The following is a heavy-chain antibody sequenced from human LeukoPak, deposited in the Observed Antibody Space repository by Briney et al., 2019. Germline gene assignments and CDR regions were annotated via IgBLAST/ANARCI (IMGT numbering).Heavy chain of an antibody. J-gene: IGHJ4*02. D-gene: IGHD2-2*01. CDR1: GGSISSSFYY. CDR3: ARGRGYCSSTSCQQTPPRFDY. Sequence: SETLSLTCTVSGGSISSSFYYWGWIRQPPGKGLEWIGYIYHSGSTNYNPSLKSRVTISVDTSKNQFFLKLSSVTAADTAVYYCARGRGYCSSTSCQQTPPRFDYWGQGTLVTVSS. CDR2: IYHSGST. V-gene: IGHV4-61*05.